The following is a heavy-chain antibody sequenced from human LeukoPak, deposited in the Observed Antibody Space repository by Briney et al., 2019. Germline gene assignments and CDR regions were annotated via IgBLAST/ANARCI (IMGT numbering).Heavy chain of an antibody. CDR3: ARLPGYSSGWYSVFAFDY. CDR2: IWYDGSNK. D-gene: IGHD6-19*01. J-gene: IGHJ4*02. CDR1: GFTFSSYG. Sequence: GGSLRLSCAAPGFTFSSYGMHWVRQAPGKGLEWVAVIWYDGSNKYYADSVKGRFTISRDNSKNTLYLQMNSLRAEDTAVYYCARLPGYSSGWYSVFAFDYWGQGTLVTVSS. V-gene: IGHV3-33*01.